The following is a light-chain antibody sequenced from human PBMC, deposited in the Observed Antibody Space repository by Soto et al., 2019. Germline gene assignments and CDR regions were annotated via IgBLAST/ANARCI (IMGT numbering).Light chain of an antibody. CDR2: LGS. CDR3: MQSRQILRT. V-gene: IGKV2-28*01. CDR1: QSLLYSNGYIY. Sequence: DVVLTQSPLSLPVTPGEPASISCRSSQSLLYSNGYIYLDWYVQKPGQSPQLLIFLGSNRASGVPGSFSGSVSGTDCTLSISRVEADDVGVYYCMQSRQILRTFGGGTKVEIK. J-gene: IGKJ4*01.